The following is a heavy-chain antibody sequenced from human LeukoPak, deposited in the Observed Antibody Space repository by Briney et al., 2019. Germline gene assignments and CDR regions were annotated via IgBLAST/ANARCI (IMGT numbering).Heavy chain of an antibody. CDR2: ISGSGGST. CDR3: AKDRQYYYDSSGYYGY. CDR1: GFTFSSYA. J-gene: IGHJ4*02. D-gene: IGHD3-22*01. Sequence: GGSLRLSCAASGFTFSSYAMSWVRQAPGKGLEWVSSISGSGGSTYYADSVKGRFTISRDNSKNTLYLQMNSLRAEDTAVYYCAKDRQYYYDSSGYYGYWGQGTLVTVSS. V-gene: IGHV3-23*01.